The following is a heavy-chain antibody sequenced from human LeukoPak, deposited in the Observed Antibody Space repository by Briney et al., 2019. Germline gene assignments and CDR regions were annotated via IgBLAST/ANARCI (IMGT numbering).Heavy chain of an antibody. CDR1: GGSFSGYY. Sequence: SETLSLTCAVYGGSFSGYYWSWIRQPPGKGLEWIGEINHSGSTNYNPSLKSRVTISVDTSKNQFSLKLSSVTAADTAVYYCASRGVGATTGFDYWGQGTLVTVSS. D-gene: IGHD1-26*01. CDR2: INHSGST. V-gene: IGHV4-34*01. CDR3: ASRGVGATTGFDY. J-gene: IGHJ4*02.